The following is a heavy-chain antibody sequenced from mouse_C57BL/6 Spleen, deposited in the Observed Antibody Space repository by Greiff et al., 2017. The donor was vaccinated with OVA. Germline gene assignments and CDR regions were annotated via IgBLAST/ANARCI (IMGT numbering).Heavy chain of an antibody. CDR3: AREASGY. J-gene: IGHJ2*01. V-gene: IGHV1-26*01. Sequence: EVQLQQSGPELVKPGASVKISCKASGYTFTDYYMNWVKQSHGKSLEWIGDINPNNGGTSYNQKFKGKATLTVDKSSSTAYMELRSLTSEDSAVYYCAREASGYWGQGTTLTVSS. CDR1: GYTFTDYY. D-gene: IGHD6-1*01. CDR2: INPNNGGT.